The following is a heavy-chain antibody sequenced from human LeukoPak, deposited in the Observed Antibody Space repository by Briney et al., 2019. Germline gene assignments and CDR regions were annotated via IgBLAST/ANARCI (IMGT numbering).Heavy chain of an antibody. CDR1: GGTFSSYA. V-gene: IGHV1-69*05. Sequence: ASVKVSCKASGGTFSSYAISWVRQAPGQGLEWMGGIIPIFGTANYAQKFQGRVTITTDESTSTAYMELSSLRSEDTAVYYGARAPPPGSSSSNWFDPWGQGTLVTVSS. CDR3: ARAPPPGSSSSNWFDP. J-gene: IGHJ5*02. D-gene: IGHD6-6*01. CDR2: IIPIFGTA.